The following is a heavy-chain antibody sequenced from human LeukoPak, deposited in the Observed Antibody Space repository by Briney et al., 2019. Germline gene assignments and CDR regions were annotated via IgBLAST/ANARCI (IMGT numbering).Heavy chain of an antibody. J-gene: IGHJ3*02. CDR2: INHNGST. CDR3: ARGKTIGVTMIVGAFDI. CDR1: GGSFSGYY. Sequence: SETLSLTCAVYGGSFSGYYWSWIRQPPGKGLEWIGEINHNGSTNYNPSLKSRVTISVDTSKNQFSLKLSSVTAADTAVYYCARGKTIGVTMIVGAFDIWGQGTMVTVSS. V-gene: IGHV4-34*01. D-gene: IGHD3-22*01.